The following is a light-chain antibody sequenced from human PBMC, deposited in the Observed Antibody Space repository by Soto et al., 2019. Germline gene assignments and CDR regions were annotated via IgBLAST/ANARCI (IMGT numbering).Light chain of an antibody. V-gene: IGLV2-14*01. CDR1: SSDVGDYNF. Sequence: QSALTQPASVSGSPGQSITISCTGTSSDVGDYNFVSWYQQHPGKAPKLMIYEVSNRPSGVSIRFSGSKSGNTASLTISGLQAEDEADYYCSSFTSSSTPYVFETGTKVTVL. J-gene: IGLJ1*01. CDR2: EVS. CDR3: SSFTSSSTPYV.